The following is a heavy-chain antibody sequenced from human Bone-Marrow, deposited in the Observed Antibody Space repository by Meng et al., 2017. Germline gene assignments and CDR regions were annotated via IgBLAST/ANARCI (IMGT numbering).Heavy chain of an antibody. CDR2: IYYTGTT. D-gene: IGHD6-13*01. J-gene: IGHJ4*02. Sequence: SETLSLTCSVSGGSISSGGYYWTWIRQHPGTGLEFIAYIYYTGTTYYNPSLKSRVTISLDTSKNQFSLNLNSVTAADTAVYYCARERLDIEAAAALGYFDYWGQGTLVTVSS. CDR3: ARERLDIEAAAALGYFDY. V-gene: IGHV4-31*03. CDR1: GGSISSGGYY.